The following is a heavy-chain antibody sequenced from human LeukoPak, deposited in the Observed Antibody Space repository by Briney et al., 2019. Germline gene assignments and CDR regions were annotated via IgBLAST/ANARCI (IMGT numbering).Heavy chain of an antibody. CDR3: ARTPDHYYDSSGYYSTPFDY. J-gene: IGHJ4*02. Sequence: SETLSLTCTVSGGSISSYYWSWIRQPAGKGLEWIGRIYTSGSTNYNPSLKSRVTMSVDTSKNQFCLKLSSVTAADTAVYYCARTPDHYYDSSGYYSTPFDYCGQRTLVTVSS. D-gene: IGHD3-22*01. V-gene: IGHV4-4*07. CDR2: IYTSGST. CDR1: GGSISSYY.